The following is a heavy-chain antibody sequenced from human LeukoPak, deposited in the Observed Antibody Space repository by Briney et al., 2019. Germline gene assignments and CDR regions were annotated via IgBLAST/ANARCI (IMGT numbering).Heavy chain of an antibody. J-gene: IGHJ4*02. Sequence: GGSLRLSCAASGFTFSSYAMSWVRQAPGKGLEWISAISGSGGSTYYADSVKGRFTISRDNSKNTLYLQMNSLRAEDTAVYYCARGELDVEYYFDYWGQGTLVTVSS. CDR3: ARGELDVEYYFDY. CDR1: GFTFSSYA. D-gene: IGHD5-24*01. CDR2: ISGSGGST. V-gene: IGHV3-23*01.